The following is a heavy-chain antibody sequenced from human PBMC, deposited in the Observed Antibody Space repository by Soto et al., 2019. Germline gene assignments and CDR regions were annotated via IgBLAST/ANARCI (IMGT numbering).Heavy chain of an antibody. CDR2: ISSSSSTI. V-gene: IGHV3-48*01. CDR3: ARDRSGIAAAGTGY. CDR1: GFTFSSYS. J-gene: IGHJ4*02. Sequence: EVQLVESGGGLVQPGGSLRLSCAASGFTFSSYSMNWVRQAPGKGLEWVSYISSSSSTIYYADSVKGRFTISRDNAKNSLYLQMNSLRAEDTAVYYCARDRSGIAAAGTGYWGQGTLVTVSS. D-gene: IGHD6-13*01.